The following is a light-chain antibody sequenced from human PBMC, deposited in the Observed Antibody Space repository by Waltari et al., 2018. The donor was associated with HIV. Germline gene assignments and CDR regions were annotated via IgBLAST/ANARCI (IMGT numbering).Light chain of an antibody. CDR1: SNNVGNHG. V-gene: IGLV10-54*04. CDR3: SAWDRSLSVVV. J-gene: IGLJ2*01. Sequence: QAGLTQSPSVSKGLRQHAPLTCTGNSNNVGNHGATWLQQHQGHPPKLLSYSNNNRPSGISERFSASRSGNTASLTITGLQPEDEADYFCSAWDRSLSVVVFGGGTTLTVL. CDR2: SNN.